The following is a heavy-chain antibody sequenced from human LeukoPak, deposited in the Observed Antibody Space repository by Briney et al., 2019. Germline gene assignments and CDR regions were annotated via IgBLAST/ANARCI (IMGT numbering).Heavy chain of an antibody. V-gene: IGHV3-33*06. D-gene: IGHD2-2*01. Sequence: PGRSLRLSCAASGFTFSSYGMHWVRQAPGKGLEWVAVIWYDGSNKYYADSVKGRFTISRDNSKNTLYLQMNSLRAEDTAVYYCAKDSKVVPAAIGHNNWFDPWGQGTLVTVSS. J-gene: IGHJ5*02. CDR3: AKDSKVVPAAIGHNNWFDP. CDR2: IWYDGSNK. CDR1: GFTFSSYG.